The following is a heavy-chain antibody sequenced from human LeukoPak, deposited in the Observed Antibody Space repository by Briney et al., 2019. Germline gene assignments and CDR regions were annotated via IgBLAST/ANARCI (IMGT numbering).Heavy chain of an antibody. D-gene: IGHD6-6*01. J-gene: IGHJ4*02. CDR2: IWYDGTNK. Sequence: GGSLRLSCAASGFTFSSYGMHWVRQAPGKGLEWVAVIWYDGTNKYYADSAKGRFTISRGDSKNTLYLQMNSLRAEDTAVYYCARDQGITARLFEYWGQGTLVTVSS. CDR3: ARDQGITARLFEY. V-gene: IGHV3-33*01. CDR1: GFTFSSYG.